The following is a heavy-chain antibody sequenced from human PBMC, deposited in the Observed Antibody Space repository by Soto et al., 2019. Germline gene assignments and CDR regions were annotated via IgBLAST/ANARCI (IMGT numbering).Heavy chain of an antibody. CDR3: AKELYSGYDSYYYYGMDV. CDR2: ISGSGGST. CDR1: GFTFSSYA. Sequence: GGSLRLSCAASGFTFSSYAMSWVRQAPGKGLEWVSAISGSGGSTYYADSVKGRFTISRDNSKNTLYLQMNSPRAEDTAVYYCAKELYSGYDSYYYYGMDVWGQGTTVTVSS. V-gene: IGHV3-23*01. J-gene: IGHJ6*02. D-gene: IGHD5-12*01.